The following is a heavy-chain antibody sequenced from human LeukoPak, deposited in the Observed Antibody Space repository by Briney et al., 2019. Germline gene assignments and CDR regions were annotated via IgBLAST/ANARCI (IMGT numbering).Heavy chain of an antibody. Sequence: GGSLRLSCAASGFTFSSYSMNWVRQAPGKGLEWVSSISSSSSYIYYADSVKGRFTISRDNAKNSLYLQMNSLRAEDTAVYYCARDPLSSSWYRGWFDPWGQGTLVTVSS. D-gene: IGHD6-13*01. V-gene: IGHV3-21*01. CDR2: ISSSSSYI. CDR3: ARDPLSSSWYRGWFDP. J-gene: IGHJ5*02. CDR1: GFTFSSYS.